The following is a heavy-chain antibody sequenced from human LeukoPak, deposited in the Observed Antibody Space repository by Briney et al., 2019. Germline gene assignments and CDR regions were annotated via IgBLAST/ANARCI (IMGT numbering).Heavy chain of an antibody. J-gene: IGHJ4*02. CDR2: ITPKSGDT. CDR1: GYTFSDFY. Sequence: GASVKVSCKASGYTFSDFYIHWVRQAPGQGLEYVGWITPKSGDTYSPQRFQGRVTMTRDASISTAYMELSSLRSDDTAVYFCARVRLADERPWAYWGQGTLVTVSS. CDR3: ARVRLADERPWAY. D-gene: IGHD3-3*02. V-gene: IGHV1-2*02.